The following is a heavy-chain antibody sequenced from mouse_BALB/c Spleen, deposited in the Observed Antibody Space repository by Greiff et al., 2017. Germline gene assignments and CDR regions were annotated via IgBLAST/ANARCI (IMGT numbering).Heavy chain of an antibody. CDR1: GFTFSSFG. D-gene: IGHD1-1*01. V-gene: IGHV5-17*02. J-gene: IGHJ4*01. CDR3: AREEDYYGSRYAIDY. Sequence: EVHLVESGGGLVQPGGSRKLSCAASGFTFSSFGMHWVRQAPEMGLEWVAYISSGSSTVYYADTVKGRFTISRDNTKNTLFLQMTSLRSEDTAMYYCAREEDYYGSRYAIDYWGQGTSVTVSS. CDR2: ISSGSSTV.